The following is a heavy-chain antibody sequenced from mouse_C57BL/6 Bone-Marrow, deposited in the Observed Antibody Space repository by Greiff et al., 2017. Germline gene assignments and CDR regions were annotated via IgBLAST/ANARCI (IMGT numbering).Heavy chain of an antibody. CDR2: IYPRGGNT. CDR1: GYTFTSYG. V-gene: IGHV1-81*01. D-gene: IGHD1-1*01. Sequence: QVQLQQSGAELARPGASVKLSCKASGYTFTSYGISWVKQRTGQGLEWIGEIYPRGGNTYYNEKFKGKATLTANKSASTSYMELRSLTSEDSAVYFGARGGLQRFRYFDYWGQGTTRTVSS. J-gene: IGHJ2*01. CDR3: ARGGLQRFRYFDY.